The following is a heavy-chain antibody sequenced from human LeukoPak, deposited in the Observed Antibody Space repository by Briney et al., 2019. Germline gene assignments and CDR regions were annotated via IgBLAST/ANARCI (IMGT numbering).Heavy chain of an antibody. CDR1: GFTFSSYS. CDR2: ISSSSSYI. D-gene: IGHD6-19*01. J-gene: IGHJ4*02. V-gene: IGHV3-21*01. Sequence: GGSLGLSCAASGFTFSSYSMNWVRQAPGKGLEWVSSISSSSSYIYYADSVKGRFTISRDNAKNSLYLQMNSLRPEDTAVYYCAVGSGSGWYSNYWGQGTLVTVSS. CDR3: AVGSGSGWYSNY.